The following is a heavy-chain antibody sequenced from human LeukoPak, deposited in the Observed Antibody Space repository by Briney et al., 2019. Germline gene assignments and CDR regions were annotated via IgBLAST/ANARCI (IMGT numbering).Heavy chain of an antibody. J-gene: IGHJ4*02. CDR3: ARDIAAAGTSLDY. D-gene: IGHD6-13*01. CDR2: INHSGST. CDR1: GGSFNGYY. Sequence: SETLSLTCAVYGGSFNGYYWSWIRQPPGKGLEWIGEINHSGSTNYSPSLKSRVTISVDTSKNQFSLKLSSVTAADTAVYYCARDIAAAGTSLDYWGQGTLVTVSS. V-gene: IGHV4-34*01.